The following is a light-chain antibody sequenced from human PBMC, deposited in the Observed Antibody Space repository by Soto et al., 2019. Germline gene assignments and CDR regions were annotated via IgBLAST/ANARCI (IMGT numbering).Light chain of an antibody. J-gene: IGLJ1*01. CDR3: SSYTTTSSYV. CDR1: SSDIGYYNY. V-gene: IGLV2-14*01. Sequence: QSVLAQPASVSGSPGQSITIPCTGTSSDIGYYNYVSWYQQHPGKAPKLMISEVTNRPSGVSNRFSGSKSGNTASLTISGLQAEDEADYYCSSYTTTSSYVFGGGTKVT. CDR2: EVT.